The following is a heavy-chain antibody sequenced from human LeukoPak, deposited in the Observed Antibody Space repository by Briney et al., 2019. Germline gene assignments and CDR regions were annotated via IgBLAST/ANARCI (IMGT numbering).Heavy chain of an antibody. V-gene: IGHV3-21*01. CDR1: GFTFSSYS. D-gene: IGHD4-17*01. CDR3: ARVHGDYAHYYGMDV. CDR2: ISSSSSYI. J-gene: IGHJ6*02. Sequence: GGSLRLSCAASGFTFSSYSMNWVRQAPGKGLEWVSSISSSSSYIYYADSVKGRFTISRDNAKNSLYLQMNSLRAEDTAVYYCARVHGDYAHYYGMDVWGQGTTVTVSS.